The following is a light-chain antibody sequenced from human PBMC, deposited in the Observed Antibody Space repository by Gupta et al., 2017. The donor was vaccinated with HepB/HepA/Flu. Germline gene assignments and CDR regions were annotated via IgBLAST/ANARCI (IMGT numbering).Light chain of an antibody. V-gene: IGLV1-44*01. CDR2: SND. CDR1: SSAIGGNT. CDR3: AAWDGSLNVYV. J-gene: IGLJ1*01. Sequence: QSVLTQPPSASGTPGQRVTTPCSGSSSAIGGNTVNWYQQLSGAAPKLLIYSNDQRPSGVPDRFSGSKSGTSASLAISGLQSEDEADYYCAAWDGSLNVYVFGTGTKVTVL.